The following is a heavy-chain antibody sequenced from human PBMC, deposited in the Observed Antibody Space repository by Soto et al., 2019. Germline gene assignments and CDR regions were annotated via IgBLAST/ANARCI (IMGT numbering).Heavy chain of an antibody. D-gene: IGHD3-10*01. CDR2: IWYDGSNK. CDR3: ASSGYGSGSKPHYGMDV. J-gene: IGHJ6*02. CDR1: GFTFSSYG. Sequence: QVQLVESGGGVVQPGRSLRLSCAASGFTFSSYGMHWVRQAPGKGLEWVAVIWYDGSNKYYADSVKGRFTISRDNSKNTLYLQMNSLRAEDTAVYYCASSGYGSGSKPHYGMDVWGQGTTVTGSS. V-gene: IGHV3-33*01.